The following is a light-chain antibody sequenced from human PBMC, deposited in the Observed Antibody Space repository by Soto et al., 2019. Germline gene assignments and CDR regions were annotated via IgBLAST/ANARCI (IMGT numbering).Light chain of an antibody. CDR3: SSYAGSDSAVV. J-gene: IGLJ2*01. CDR1: SSVVGGYNF. V-gene: IGLV2-8*01. Sequence: QSVLTQPPSASGSPGQSVTISCTGTSSVVGGYNFVSWYQQHPGKAPKVLIYEVSQRPSGVPDRFSGSKSGNTASLTVSGLQAEDEADYYCSSYAGSDSAVVFGGGTKVTVL. CDR2: EVS.